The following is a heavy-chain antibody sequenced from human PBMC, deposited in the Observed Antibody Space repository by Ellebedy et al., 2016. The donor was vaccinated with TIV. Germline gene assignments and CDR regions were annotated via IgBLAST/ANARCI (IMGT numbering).Heavy chain of an antibody. V-gene: IGHV1-18*01. CDR3: AREPLARNYYYYGMDV. J-gene: IGHJ6*02. CDR2: ISAYNGNT. CDR1: GYTFTSYG. Sequence: ASVKVSCXASGYTFTSYGISWVRQAPGQGLEWMGWISAYNGNTNYAQKLQGRVTMTTDTSTGTAYMELRSLRSDDTAVYYCAREPLARNYYYYGMDVWGQGTTVTVSS.